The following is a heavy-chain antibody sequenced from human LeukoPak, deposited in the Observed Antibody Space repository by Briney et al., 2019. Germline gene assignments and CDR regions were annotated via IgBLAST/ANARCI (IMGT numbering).Heavy chain of an antibody. D-gene: IGHD1-26*01. J-gene: IGHJ4*02. CDR1: TFTFSDFS. CDR3: VKDGAQPGYYFDS. CDR2: ISGGGETT. V-gene: IGHV3-23*01. Sequence: GGSLRLSCKVSTFTFSDFSMSWVRQAPGKGLEWVSVISGGGETTYCEDSVKGRFTTSRDNFRNTLYLQMHDLRADDTAVYFCVKDGAQPGYYFDSWGQGALVTVSS.